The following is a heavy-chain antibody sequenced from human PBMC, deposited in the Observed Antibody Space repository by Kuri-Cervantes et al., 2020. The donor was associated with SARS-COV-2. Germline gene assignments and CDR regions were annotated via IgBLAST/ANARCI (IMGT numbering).Heavy chain of an antibody. Sequence: GESLKISCAASNFTFSTYAMHWIRQAPGKGLEWVAVISYDGSKEHYAESVRGRFTISRDNAKNTLFLQMNSLRAEDTAVYYCARGPGDSSWYWSRHYYYGMDVWGQGTTVTVSS. D-gene: IGHD6-13*01. CDR3: ARGPGDSSWYWSRHYYYGMDV. CDR2: ISYDGSKE. CDR1: NFTFSTYA. V-gene: IGHV3-30*07. J-gene: IGHJ6*02.